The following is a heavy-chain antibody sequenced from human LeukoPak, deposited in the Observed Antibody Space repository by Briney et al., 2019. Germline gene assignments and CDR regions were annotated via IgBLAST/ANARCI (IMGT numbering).Heavy chain of an antibody. CDR1: GDSITSYY. D-gene: IGHD4/OR15-4a*01. Sequence: SETLSLTCTVSGDSITSYYWSWIRQPPGKGLEWIGYIYYSGSTTYNPHPQSRVTTSAAKTTNQSSLKLSSVTAADTTVYYFAGYASGASPFDCWGQGALVSVS. J-gene: IGHJ4*02. CDR3: AGYASGASPFDC. CDR2: IYYSGST. V-gene: IGHV4-59*01.